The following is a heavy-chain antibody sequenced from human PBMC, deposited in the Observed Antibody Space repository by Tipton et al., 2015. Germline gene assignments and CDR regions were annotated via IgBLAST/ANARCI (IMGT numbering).Heavy chain of an antibody. J-gene: IGHJ4*02. D-gene: IGHD4-23*01. CDR1: GGSISSSSYY. V-gene: IGHV4-39*01. Sequence: TLSLTCTVSGGSISSSSYYWGWIRQPPGKGLEWIGSVHYSGSTYCNPSLKSRVTISVDTSKNQFSLKMSSVTASDTAVYYCARARGRHGGLFDSWGQGILVTVSS. CDR2: VHYSGST. CDR3: ARARGRHGGLFDS.